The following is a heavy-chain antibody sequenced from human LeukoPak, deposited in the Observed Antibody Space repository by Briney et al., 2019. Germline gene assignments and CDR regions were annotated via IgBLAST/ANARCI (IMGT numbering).Heavy chain of an antibody. J-gene: IGHJ6*03. CDR2: INHSGST. D-gene: IGHD2-2*01. V-gene: IGHV4-34*01. CDR1: GGSFSGYY. CDR3: ARGVPGTYYYYYMDD. Sequence: PSETLSLTCAFYGGSFSGYYWSWIRQPPGKGLEWIGEINHSGSTNYNPSLKSRVTISVDTSKNQFSLKLCSVTAADTAVYYCARGVPGTYYYYYMDDWGKGTTVTVSS.